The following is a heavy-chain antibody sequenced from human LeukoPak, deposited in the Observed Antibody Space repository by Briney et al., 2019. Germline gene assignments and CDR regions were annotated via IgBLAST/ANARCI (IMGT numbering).Heavy chain of an antibody. J-gene: IGHJ4*02. CDR2: IKQDGSEK. CDR3: ARDFWSGYYRH. Sequence: GGSLRLSCAASGFTFSSYWMSWVRQAPGEGLKWVANIKQDGSEKYYVDSVKGRFTISRDNAKNSLYLQMNSLRAEDTAVYYCARDFWSGYYRHWGQGTLVTVSS. V-gene: IGHV3-7*01. D-gene: IGHD3-3*01. CDR1: GFTFSSYW.